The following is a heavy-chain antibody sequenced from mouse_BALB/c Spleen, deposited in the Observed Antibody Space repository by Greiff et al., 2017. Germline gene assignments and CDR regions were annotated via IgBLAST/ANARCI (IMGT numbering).Heavy chain of an antibody. J-gene: IGHJ3*01. CDR1: GFTFSSYA. CDR2: ISSGGST. CDR3: ARGNYAWFAY. D-gene: IGHD2-4*01. V-gene: IGHV5-6-5*01. Sequence: EVQGVESGGGLVKPGGSLKLSCAASGFTFSSYAMSWVRQTPEKRLEWVASISSGGSTYYPDSVKGRFTISRDNARNILYLQMSSLRSEDTAMYYCARGNYAWFAYWGQGTLVTVSA.